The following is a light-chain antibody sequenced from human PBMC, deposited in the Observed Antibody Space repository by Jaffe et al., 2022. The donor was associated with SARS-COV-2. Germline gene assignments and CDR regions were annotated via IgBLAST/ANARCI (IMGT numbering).Light chain of an antibody. CDR2: DAS. J-gene: IGKJ1*01. CDR1: QDISNH. CDR3: QQYDIYPRT. V-gene: IGKV1-16*02. Sequence: DIQLTQSPSSLSASVGDRVTITCRASQDISNHLAWVQQRPGRAPKSLIYDASTLQRGVPSKFSGSGSGTDFTLTISSLQPADFATYYCQQYDIYPRTFGQGTKVEIK.